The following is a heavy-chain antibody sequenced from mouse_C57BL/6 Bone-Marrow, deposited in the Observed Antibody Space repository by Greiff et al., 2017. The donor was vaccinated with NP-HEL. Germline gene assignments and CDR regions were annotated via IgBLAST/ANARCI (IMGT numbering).Heavy chain of an antibody. CDR1: GYSITSDY. V-gene: IGHV3-8*01. Sequence: EVKLVESGPGLAKPSQTLSLTCSVTGYSITSDYWNWIRKFPGNKLEYMGYISYSGSTYYNPSLKSRISITPDTYTNQYYLQLNSVPTEDTATYYYARSALWLRRNYYAMDYWGQGTSVTVSS. CDR3: ARSALWLRRNYYAMDY. CDR2: ISYSGST. D-gene: IGHD2-2*01. J-gene: IGHJ4*01.